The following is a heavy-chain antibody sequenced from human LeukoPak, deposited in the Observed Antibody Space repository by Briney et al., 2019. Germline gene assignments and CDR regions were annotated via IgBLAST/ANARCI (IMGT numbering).Heavy chain of an antibody. V-gene: IGHV1-2*06. Sequence: VASVKVSCKASGYTFTGYYMHWVRQAPGQGLEWMGRVNPNSGGTNYAQKFQGRVTMTRDTSISTAYMELSRLRSDDTAVYYCARALWFGELSFDYWGQGTLVTVSS. CDR2: VNPNSGGT. CDR3: ARALWFGELSFDY. J-gene: IGHJ4*02. D-gene: IGHD3-10*01. CDR1: GYTFTGYY.